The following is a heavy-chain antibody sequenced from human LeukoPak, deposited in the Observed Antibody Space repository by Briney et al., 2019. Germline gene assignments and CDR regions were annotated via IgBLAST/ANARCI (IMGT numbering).Heavy chain of an antibody. CDR2: ISSSGSTI. Sequence: NSGGSLRLSCAASGFTFSYFYMSWIRQAPGKGLEWVSYISSSGSTIFYADSVKGRFTISRDNAKNSLYLQMNSLRAEDTAVYYCARSVVAATETFDCWGQGTLVTVSS. V-gene: IGHV3-11*04. D-gene: IGHD2-15*01. CDR1: GFTFSYFY. CDR3: ARSVVAATETFDC. J-gene: IGHJ4*02.